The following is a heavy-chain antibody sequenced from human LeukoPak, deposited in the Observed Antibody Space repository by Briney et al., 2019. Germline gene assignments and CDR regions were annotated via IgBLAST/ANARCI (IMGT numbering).Heavy chain of an antibody. J-gene: IGHJ4*02. Sequence: GGSLRLSCAASGFTFSSYWMHWVRQAPGKGLVWVSRINSDGSSTSYADSVKGRFTISRDNAKNTLYLQMNSLRAEDTAVYYCARGGIAVAGIRRFDYWGQGTLVTVSS. CDR3: ARGGIAVAGIRRFDY. CDR1: GFTFSSYW. D-gene: IGHD6-19*01. V-gene: IGHV3-74*01. CDR2: INSDGSST.